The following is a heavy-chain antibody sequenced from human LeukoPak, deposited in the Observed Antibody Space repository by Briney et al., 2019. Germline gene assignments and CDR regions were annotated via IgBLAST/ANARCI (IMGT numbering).Heavy chain of an antibody. V-gene: IGHV4-39*01. Sequence: PSETLSLTCTVSGGSIGSSSYYWGWIRQPPGKGLEWIGSIYYSGSTYYNPSLKSRVTISVDTSKNQFSLKLSSVTAADTAVYYCASMVRGVMPQGNWFDPWGQGTLVTVSS. D-gene: IGHD3-10*01. CDR2: IYYSGST. CDR1: GGSIGSSSYY. CDR3: ASMVRGVMPQGNWFDP. J-gene: IGHJ5*02.